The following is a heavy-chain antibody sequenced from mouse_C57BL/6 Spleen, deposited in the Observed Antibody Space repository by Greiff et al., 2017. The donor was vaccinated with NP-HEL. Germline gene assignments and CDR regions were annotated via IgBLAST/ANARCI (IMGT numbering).Heavy chain of an antibody. CDR3: ARGGITTPYDY. CDR2: INPSTGGT. CDR1: GYSFTGYY. Sequence: EVQLQQSGPELVKPGASVKISCKASGYSFTGYYMNWVKQSPEKSLEWIGEINPSTGGTTYNQKFKAKATLTVDKSSSTAYMQLKSLTSEDSAVYYCARGGITTPYDYWVQGTSVTVSS. J-gene: IGHJ4*01. V-gene: IGHV1-42*01. D-gene: IGHD1-1*01.